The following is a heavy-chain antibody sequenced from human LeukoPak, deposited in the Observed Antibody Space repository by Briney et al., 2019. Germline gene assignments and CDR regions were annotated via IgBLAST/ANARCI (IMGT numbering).Heavy chain of an antibody. CDR2: ISYDGSNK. J-gene: IGHJ4*02. D-gene: IGHD3-9*01. CDR3: AKFDADY. Sequence: PGRSLRLSCAASGFTFSSYGMHWVRQAPGKGLEWVAVISYDGSNKYYADSVKGRFTISRDNSKNTLYLQMNSLRAEDTAVYYCAKFDADYWGQGTLVTVSS. V-gene: IGHV3-30*18. CDR1: GFTFSSYG.